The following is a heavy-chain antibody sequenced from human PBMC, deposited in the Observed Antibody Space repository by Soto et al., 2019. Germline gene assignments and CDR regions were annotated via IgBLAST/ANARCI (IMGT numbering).Heavy chain of an antibody. CDR1: GGSISSGGYY. D-gene: IGHD3-22*01. Sequence: PSETLSLTCTVSGGSISSGGYYWSWIRQHPGKGLEWIGYIYYSGSTYYNPSLKSRVTISVDTSKNQFSLKLSSVTAADTAVYYCARDLRGFNYYYNAFDIWGQGTMVSVSS. V-gene: IGHV4-31*03. J-gene: IGHJ3*02. CDR2: IYYSGST. CDR3: ARDLRGFNYYYNAFDI.